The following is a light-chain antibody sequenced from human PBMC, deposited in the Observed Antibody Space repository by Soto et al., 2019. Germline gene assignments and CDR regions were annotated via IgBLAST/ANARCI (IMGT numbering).Light chain of an antibody. CDR1: KSHLSSSNNMNY. V-gene: IGKV4-1*01. J-gene: IGKJ1*01. Sequence: VLSQSTKAPALSLVTRSTITYKSSKSHLSSSNNMNYLSSYQQKAGQPPKLLIYWASTRESGVPDRFGGSGSGTEFTLTISSLQAEDVAVYYCQQYSGTPWTFGQGTKA. CDR3: QQYSGTPWT. CDR2: WAS.